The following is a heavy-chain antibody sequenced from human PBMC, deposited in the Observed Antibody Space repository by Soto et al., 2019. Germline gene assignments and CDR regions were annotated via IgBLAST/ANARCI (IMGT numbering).Heavy chain of an antibody. CDR1: GGSSSSSSYY. J-gene: IGHJ4*02. CDR2: IYYSGST. V-gene: IGHV4-39*01. D-gene: IGHD3-9*01. Sequence: SETLSLTCTVSGGSSSSSSYYRGWIRQPPGKGLEWIGSIYYSGSTYYNPSLKSRVTISVDTSKNQFSLKLSSVTAADTAVYYCARHRAPNRLHLTGVIDYWGQGTLVSVSS. CDR3: ARHRAPNRLHLTGVIDY.